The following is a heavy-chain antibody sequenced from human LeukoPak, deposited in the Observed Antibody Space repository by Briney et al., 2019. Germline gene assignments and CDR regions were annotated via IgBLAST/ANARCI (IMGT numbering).Heavy chain of an antibody. J-gene: IGHJ6*03. CDR1: GFTFSRFS. Sequence: GGSLRLSCAASGFTFSRFSMNWVRQAPGKGLEWVSYISSSSSGIYYADSVKGRFTISRDNAKNSLYLQMNSLRAEDTAVYYCAKDGEVGTVTTGYYYYMDVWGKGTTVTVSS. CDR3: AKDGEVGTVTTGYYYYMDV. V-gene: IGHV3-48*01. CDR2: ISSSSSGI. D-gene: IGHD4-11*01.